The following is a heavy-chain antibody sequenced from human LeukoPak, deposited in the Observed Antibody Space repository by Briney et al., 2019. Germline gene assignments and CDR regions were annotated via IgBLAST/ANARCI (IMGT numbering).Heavy chain of an antibody. CDR3: ASGDYGAGSPVMRY. D-gene: IGHD3-10*01. CDR1: GVTFSSYG. CDR2: ISYDGSNK. Sequence: PGGSLRLSCAASGVTFSSYGMHWVRQAPGKGLEWVAVISYDGSNKYYADSVKGRFTISRDNSKNTLYLQMNSLRAEDTAVYYCASGDYGAGSPVMRYWGHGTLVIVSS. J-gene: IGHJ4*01. V-gene: IGHV3-30*03.